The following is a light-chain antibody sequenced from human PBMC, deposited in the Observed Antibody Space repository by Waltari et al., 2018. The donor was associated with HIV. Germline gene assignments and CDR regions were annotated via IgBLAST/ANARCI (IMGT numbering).Light chain of an antibody. Sequence: IQMTQSPSSLSASVGDRITITCRASQAIGNSLAWYQQRPGKVPQLLIYAASTLQSGVPSRFSGFGSGTNFTLAIANVQPEDVATYFCQKYNNAPRTFGQGTKVEI. CDR1: QAIGNS. CDR3: QKYNNAPRT. J-gene: IGKJ1*01. CDR2: AAS. V-gene: IGKV1-27*01.